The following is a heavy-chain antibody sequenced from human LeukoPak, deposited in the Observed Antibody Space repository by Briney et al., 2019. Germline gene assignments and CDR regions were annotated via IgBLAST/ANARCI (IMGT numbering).Heavy chain of an antibody. CDR1: GFRFSGYD. Sequence: GGSLRLSCAASGFRFSGYDMNWVRQAPGKGLEWVSSISSTGNYIYDAESTKGRFTISRDNAKQSLSLQMDRLRDEDTAVYYCARAKSSNGNYYLRDAFDMWGQGTVVTVSS. J-gene: IGHJ3*02. V-gene: IGHV3-21*01. D-gene: IGHD3-22*01. CDR3: ARAKSSNGNYYLRDAFDM. CDR2: ISSTGNYI.